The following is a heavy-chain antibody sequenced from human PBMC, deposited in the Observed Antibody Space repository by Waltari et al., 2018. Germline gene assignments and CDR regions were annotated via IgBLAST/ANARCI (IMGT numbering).Heavy chain of an antibody. CDR3: VKEVGNPGSGDYFSYMDV. CDR1: GYTLTSYG. J-gene: IGHJ6*03. Sequence: QVQLVQSGAEVKKPGASVKVSCKASGYTLTSYGITWVRQAPGQGLEWMGWISTYNGNTKYAQKLQGRVTMTTDTSTSTAYMELRSLRSDDTAAYYCVKEVGNPGSGDYFSYMDVWGKGTTVTVSS. CDR2: ISTYNGNT. D-gene: IGHD7-27*01. V-gene: IGHV1-18*01.